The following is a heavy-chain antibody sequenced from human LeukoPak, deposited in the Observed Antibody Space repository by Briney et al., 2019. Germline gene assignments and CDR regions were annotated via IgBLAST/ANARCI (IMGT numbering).Heavy chain of an antibody. D-gene: IGHD2-2*01. Sequence: RGSLRLSCAASGFTFSDYYMSWIRQAPGKGVEWVSYISSSGSTIYYADSVKGRFTISRDNAKNSLYLQMNSLRAEDTAVYYCARDVGAVPAAIYYYYMDVWGKGTTVTVSS. CDR2: ISSSGSTI. CDR3: ARDVGAVPAAIYYYYMDV. V-gene: IGHV3-11*01. J-gene: IGHJ6*03. CDR1: GFTFSDYY.